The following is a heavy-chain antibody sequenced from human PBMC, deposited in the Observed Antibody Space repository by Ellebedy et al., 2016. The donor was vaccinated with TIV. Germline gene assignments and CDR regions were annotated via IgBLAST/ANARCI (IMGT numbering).Heavy chain of an antibody. CDR3: ARDRGIAVSGPYGLDV. V-gene: IGHV4-39*07. CDR1: GGSSSSGSFY. D-gene: IGHD6-19*01. CDR2: VYHSGTP. Sequence: SETLSLTXTVSGGSSSSGSFYWGWIRQPPGKGLEWIGSVYHSGTPYYNPSLKSRVTISVDTSTNQFSLKLSSVTAADTALYYCARDRGIAVSGPYGLDVWGQGTTVTVTS. J-gene: IGHJ6*02.